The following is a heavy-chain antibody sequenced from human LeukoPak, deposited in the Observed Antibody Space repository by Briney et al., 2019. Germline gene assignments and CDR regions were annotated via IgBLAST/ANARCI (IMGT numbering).Heavy chain of an antibody. CDR2: ISWNSGSI. V-gene: IGHV3-9*01. CDR1: GFTFDGYA. D-gene: IGHD3-10*01. J-gene: IGHJ4*02. CDR3: AKDMGSYGSGSYYPTPYFDY. Sequence: GGSLRLSCAASGFTFDGYAMHWVRQAPGKGLEWVSGISWNSGSIGYADSVKGRFTISRDNAKNSLYLQMNSLRAEDTALYYCAKDMGSYGSGSYYPTPYFDYWGQGTLVTVSS.